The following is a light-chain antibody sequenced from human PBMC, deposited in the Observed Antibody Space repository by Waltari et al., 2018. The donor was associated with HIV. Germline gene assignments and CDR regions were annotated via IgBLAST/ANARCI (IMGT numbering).Light chain of an antibody. Sequence: EIVLIQSPAILSFSPGERATLSCRASQSVTNYLAWYQQKPGQAPRLLIYDASIRATGIPDRFSGSGSGTDFNLTISSLGPEDFAVYYCQQCSDWPLSFGGGSRVEIK. V-gene: IGKV3-11*01. CDR2: DAS. CDR1: QSVTNY. CDR3: QQCSDWPLS. J-gene: IGKJ4*01.